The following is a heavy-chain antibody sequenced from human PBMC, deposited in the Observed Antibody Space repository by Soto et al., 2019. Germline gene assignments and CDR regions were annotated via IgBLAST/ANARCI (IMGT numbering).Heavy chain of an antibody. CDR2: IYDTGISGYTPST. CDR1: GGSITSSY. Sequence: SETLSLTCTVFGGSITSSYWSWIRRPPGKGLEWIAYIYDTGISGYTPSTSYNPSLKSRVTMSVDTSKSQFSLKLTSVTAADTAVYYCARGEDAFFYYGLDVWGQGITVTVSS. V-gene: IGHV4-59*01. CDR3: ARGEDAFFYYGLDV. J-gene: IGHJ6*02.